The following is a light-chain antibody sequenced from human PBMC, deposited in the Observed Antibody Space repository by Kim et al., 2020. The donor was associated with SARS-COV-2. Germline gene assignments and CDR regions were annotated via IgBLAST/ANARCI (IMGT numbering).Light chain of an antibody. CDR1: SPYLGKSY. V-gene: IGLV1-51*01. J-gene: IGLJ2*01. CDR3: GTWDSSLGAVV. Sequence: QQATSSCSGTSPYLGKSYVSGDQELPGTSPKLLIYDNSKRPSGIPDRFSGSKSGTSAALGITELQTGDEADYYCGTWDSSLGAVVFGGGTKLTVL. CDR2: DNS.